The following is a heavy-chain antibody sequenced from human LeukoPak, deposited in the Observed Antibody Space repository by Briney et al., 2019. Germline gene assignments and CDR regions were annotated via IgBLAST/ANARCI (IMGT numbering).Heavy chain of an antibody. CDR2: INPRGVST. D-gene: IGHD6-19*01. V-gene: IGHV1-46*01. CDR1: GYTFTSYY. Sequence: ASVKVSCKASGYTFTSYYIHWVRQAPGQGLEWMGIINPRGVSTSYAQRFQGRVTMTGDTSTSTVYMELSSLRSEDTAVYYCARDFTVDGTGGFDYWGQGTLVTVSS. J-gene: IGHJ4*02. CDR3: ARDFTVDGTGGFDY.